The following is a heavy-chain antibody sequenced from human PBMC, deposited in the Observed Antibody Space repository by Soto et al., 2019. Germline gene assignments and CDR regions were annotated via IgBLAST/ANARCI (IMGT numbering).Heavy chain of an antibody. CDR2: ISGYNGNT. V-gene: IGHV1-18*01. J-gene: IGHJ6*02. D-gene: IGHD1-1*01. Sequence: QVLLVQSGADVKKPGASVKVSCKASGYSFTSYGISWVRQAPGQGLEWMGWISGYNGNTNYAQKVQGRVTRTTETSTSTAYMELRSLRSDDTAVYYCARRTRWNDGGYYNYYMDVWGQGTTVTVSS. CDR3: ARRTRWNDGGYYNYYMDV. CDR1: GYSFTSYG.